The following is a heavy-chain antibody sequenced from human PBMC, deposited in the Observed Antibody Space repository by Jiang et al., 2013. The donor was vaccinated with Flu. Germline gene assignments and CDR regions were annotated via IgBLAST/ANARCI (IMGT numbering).Heavy chain of an antibody. D-gene: IGHD3-22*01. V-gene: IGHV1-8*01. CDR1: GYTFTSYD. Sequence: SGAEVKKPGASVKVSCKASGYTFTSYDINWVRQATGQGLEWMGWMNPNSGNTGYAQKFQGRVTMTRNTSISTAYMELSSLRSEDTAVYYCARGLGTYYYDSSGYSSWFDPWGQGTLVTVSS. J-gene: IGHJ5*02. CDR3: ARGLGTYYYDSSGYSSWFDP. CDR2: MNPNSGNT.